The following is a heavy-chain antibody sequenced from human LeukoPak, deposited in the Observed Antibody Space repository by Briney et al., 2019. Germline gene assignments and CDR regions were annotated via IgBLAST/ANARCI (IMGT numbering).Heavy chain of an antibody. CDR3: ARHYGSGSYYSNFDY. V-gene: IGHV4-59*08. J-gene: IGHJ4*02. CDR1: GGSISSYY. Sequence: SETLSLTCTVSGGSISSYYWSWIRQPPGKGLEWIGYIYYSGSTNYNPSLKSRVTISVDTSKNQFSLKLSSGTAADTAVYYCARHYGSGSYYSNFDYWGQGTLVTVSS. D-gene: IGHD3-10*01. CDR2: IYYSGST.